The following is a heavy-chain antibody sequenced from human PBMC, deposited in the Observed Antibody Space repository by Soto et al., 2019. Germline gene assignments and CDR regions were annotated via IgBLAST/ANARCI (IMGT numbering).Heavy chain of an antibody. D-gene: IGHD4-17*01. Sequence: ETLSLTCTVSGGSISSYYWSWIRQPPGKGLEWIGYIYYSGSTNYNPSLKSRVTISVDTSKNQFSLKLSSVTAADTAVYYCARLAHYGDYFDFWGQGTLVTVSS. CDR1: GGSISSYY. V-gene: IGHV4-59*08. CDR2: IYYSGST. J-gene: IGHJ4*02. CDR3: ARLAHYGDYFDF.